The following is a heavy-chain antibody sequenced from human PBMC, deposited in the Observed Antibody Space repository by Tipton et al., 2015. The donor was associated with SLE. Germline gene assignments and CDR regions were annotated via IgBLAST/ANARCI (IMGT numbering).Heavy chain of an antibody. CDR2: INQSGNT. J-gene: IGHJ5*02. V-gene: IGHV4-34*01. D-gene: IGHD4-17*01. CDR1: VGSFSGHH. Sequence: TLSLTCAVYVGSFSGHHWTWIRQPPGKGLEWIGEINQSGNTDYKSSLKSRVTISVDTSKNQFSLRLTSVTAADTAVYYCVRGLGEIDYGDYGDLWGQGTLVTVSS. CDR3: VRGLGEIDYGDYGDL.